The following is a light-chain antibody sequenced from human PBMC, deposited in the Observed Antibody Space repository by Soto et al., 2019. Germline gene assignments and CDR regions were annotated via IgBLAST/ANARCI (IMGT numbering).Light chain of an antibody. Sequence: EIVLTPSPGTLSLSPGERATLSCRASQSISSYLAWYQQKPGQSPRLLIYDASNRATGIPARFSGSGSGTDFTLTISSLEPEDSAVYYCHQRQSWPRTFGQGTKVDIK. CDR1: QSISSY. CDR2: DAS. CDR3: HQRQSWPRT. J-gene: IGKJ1*01. V-gene: IGKV3-11*01.